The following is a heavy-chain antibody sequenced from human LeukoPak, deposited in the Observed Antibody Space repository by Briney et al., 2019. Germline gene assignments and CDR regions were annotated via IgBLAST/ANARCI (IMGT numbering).Heavy chain of an antibody. Sequence: SETLSLTCTVSGGSISSYYWSWIRQPAWKGLEWIGRIYTSGSTNYNPSLKSRVTMSVDTSKNQFSLKLSSVTAADAAVYYCARDLLSALGYCSSTSCFWGFDPWGQGTLVTVSS. CDR1: GGSISSYY. CDR3: ARDLLSALGYCSSTSCFWGFDP. D-gene: IGHD2-2*01. J-gene: IGHJ5*02. CDR2: IYTSGST. V-gene: IGHV4-4*07.